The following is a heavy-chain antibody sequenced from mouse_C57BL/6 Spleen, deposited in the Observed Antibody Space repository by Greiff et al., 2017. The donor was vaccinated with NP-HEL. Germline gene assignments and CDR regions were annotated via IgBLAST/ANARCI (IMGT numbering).Heavy chain of an antibody. V-gene: IGHV1-50*01. CDR3: ARPYGSSSRWYFDV. D-gene: IGHD1-1*01. CDR2: IDPSDSYT. Sequence: VQLQQSGAELVKPGASVKLSCKASGYTFTSYWMQWVKQRPGQGLEWIGEIDPSDSYTNYNQKFKGKATLTVDPSSSTAYMQLSSLTSEDSAVYYWARPYGSSSRWYFDVWGTGTTVTVSS. CDR1: GYTFTSYW. J-gene: IGHJ1*03.